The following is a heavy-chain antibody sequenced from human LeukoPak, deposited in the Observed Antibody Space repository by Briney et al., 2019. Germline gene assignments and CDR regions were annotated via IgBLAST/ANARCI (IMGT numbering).Heavy chain of an antibody. CDR2: INHSAST. D-gene: IGHD5-18*01. CDR1: GLSFGGHY. V-gene: IGHV4-34*01. J-gene: IGHJ5*02. Sequence: KPAETESLTCAVYGLSFGGHYWRWIRQPPGEGLECIGEINHSASTNYNPSLKSRVTTTVDTSKNQFSLKLSSVTAADTAMYYCGGNVDTAMANWFDPWGQGTLVTVSS. CDR3: GGNVDTAMANWFDP.